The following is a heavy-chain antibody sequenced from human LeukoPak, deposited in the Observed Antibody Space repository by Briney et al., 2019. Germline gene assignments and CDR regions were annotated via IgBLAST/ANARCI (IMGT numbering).Heavy chain of an antibody. CDR1: GGSISSSSYY. J-gene: IGHJ4*02. CDR2: IYYSGST. CDR3: ANAYGDYRYYFDY. V-gene: IGHV4-39*01. D-gene: IGHD4-17*01. Sequence: SETLSLTCTVSGGSISSSSYYWGWIRQPPGKGLEWIGSIYYSGSTYSNPSLKIRVTISVDTSKNQFSLKLSSVTAADTAVYYCANAYGDYRYYFDYWGQGTLVTVSS.